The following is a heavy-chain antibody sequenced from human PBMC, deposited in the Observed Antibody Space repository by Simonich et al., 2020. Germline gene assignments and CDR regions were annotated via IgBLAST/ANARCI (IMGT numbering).Heavy chain of an antibody. Sequence: EVQLVESGGGLVKPGGSLRLSCAASGFSFISYSMNWVRQAPGSVREWVPSISRSSSYRDYADSVEGRYTSSRDNAKNSLYLQMNSLRAEDTAVYYCAREQARGGAFDIWGQGTMVTVSS. D-gene: IGHD3-16*01. CDR3: AREQARGGAFDI. J-gene: IGHJ3*02. CDR1: GFSFISYS. V-gene: IGHV3-21*01. CDR2: ISRSSSYR.